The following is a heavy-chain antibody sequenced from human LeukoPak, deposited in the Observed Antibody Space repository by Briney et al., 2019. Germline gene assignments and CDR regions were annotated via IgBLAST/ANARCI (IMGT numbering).Heavy chain of an antibody. CDR3: AKDAQRGFDYSNSFEY. V-gene: IGHV3-33*06. CDR1: GFIFNHHA. J-gene: IGHJ4*02. CDR2: IWSDKSNR. D-gene: IGHD4-11*01. Sequence: PGGSLRLSCAASGFIFNHHAMHWVRQAPGKGLGWVAVIWSDKSNRFYADSVRGRFTISRDDSRKTVYLQMERMAAEDTAIYYCAKDAQRGFDYSNSFEYWGQGALVTVAS.